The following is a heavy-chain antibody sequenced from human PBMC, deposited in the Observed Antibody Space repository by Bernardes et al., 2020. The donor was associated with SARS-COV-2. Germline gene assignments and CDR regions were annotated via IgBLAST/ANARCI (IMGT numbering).Heavy chain of an antibody. J-gene: IGHJ6*02. CDR1: GGSISSSNYY. D-gene: IGHD2-21*02. CDR3: AGSSWGIDCYIGGLRSWDYGMDV. CDR2: IYSSGSS. Sequence: SEPLSLTCTVSGGSISSSNYYWGWLRQPPGKGLEWIGSIYSSGSSYYNPSLQSRVSQSTDTSKNQFSLRLSFVTAADTAVYYCAGSSWGIDCYIGGLRSWDYGMDVWGQGTTVTVSS. V-gene: IGHV4-39*01.